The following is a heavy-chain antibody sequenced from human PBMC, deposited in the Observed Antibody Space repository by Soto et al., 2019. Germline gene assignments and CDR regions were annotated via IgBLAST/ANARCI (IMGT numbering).Heavy chain of an antibody. CDR1: GGTFSSYA. V-gene: IGHV1-69*13. Sequence: GASVKVSCKASGGTFSSYAISWVRQAPGQGLEWMGGIIPIFGTANYAQKFQGRVTITADESTSTAYMELSSLRSEDTAVYYCARDPYGGRDYYGMDVWGQGTKVTVSS. D-gene: IGHD4-17*01. CDR2: IIPIFGTA. J-gene: IGHJ6*02. CDR3: ARDPYGGRDYYGMDV.